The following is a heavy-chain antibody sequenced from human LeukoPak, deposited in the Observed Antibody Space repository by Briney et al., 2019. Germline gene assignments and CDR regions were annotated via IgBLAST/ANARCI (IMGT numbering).Heavy chain of an antibody. D-gene: IGHD3/OR15-3a*01. CDR2: MYYSGST. Sequence: PSETLSPTCSVSGGSISSDSFYWGWIRQPPGKGLEWIGSMYYSGSTYYNPSLKSRVTISVDTSKNQFSLKLSSVTAADTAVYYCARWTKNYFDYWGQGTLVTVSS. CDR3: ARWTKNYFDY. J-gene: IGHJ4*02. V-gene: IGHV4-39*01. CDR1: GGSISSDSFY.